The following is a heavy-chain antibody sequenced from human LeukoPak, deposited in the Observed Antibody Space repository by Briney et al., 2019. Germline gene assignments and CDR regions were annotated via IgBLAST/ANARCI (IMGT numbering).Heavy chain of an antibody. Sequence: GSLRLSCAASGFTFSRYAMSWVRQAPGKGLEWVSVISGSGDSTYYADSVKGRFTISRDNSKNTLYLQMNSLRAEDTAVYYCAKAAMIVVVITTGIDYWGQGTLVTVSS. V-gene: IGHV3-23*01. CDR3: AKAAMIVVVITTGIDY. CDR1: GFTFSRYA. J-gene: IGHJ4*02. D-gene: IGHD3-22*01. CDR2: ISGSGDST.